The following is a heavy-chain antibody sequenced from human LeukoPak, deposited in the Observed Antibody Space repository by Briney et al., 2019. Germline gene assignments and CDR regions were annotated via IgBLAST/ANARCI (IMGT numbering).Heavy chain of an antibody. V-gene: IGHV4-31*03. CDR3: ATDYYDNSGSYPGTY. CDR1: GGSTSSGGYY. CDR2: IYYSGST. D-gene: IGHD3-22*01. Sequence: PSQTLSLTCTVSGGSTSSGGYYWSWIRQHPGKGLEWIGYIYYSGSTYYNPSLKSRVTISVDTSKNQFSLKLSSVTAADTAVYYCATDYYDNSGSYPGTYWGQGTLVTVSS. J-gene: IGHJ4*02.